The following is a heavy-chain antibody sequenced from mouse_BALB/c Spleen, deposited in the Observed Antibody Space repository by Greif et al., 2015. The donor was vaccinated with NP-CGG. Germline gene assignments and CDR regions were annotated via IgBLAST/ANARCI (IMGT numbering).Heavy chain of an antibody. CDR2: IYPYNGGT. CDR1: GYTFTDYN. J-gene: IGHJ2*01. D-gene: IGHD1-1*01. V-gene: IGHV1S29*02. CDR3: ARHYYGSSYEGFDY. Sequence: EVQLQQSGPELVKPGASVKISCKASGYTFTDYNMHWVKQSHGKSLEWIGYIYPYNGGTGYNQKFKSKATLTVDNSSSTAYMELRSLTSEDSAVYYCARHYYGSSYEGFDYWGQGTTLTVSS.